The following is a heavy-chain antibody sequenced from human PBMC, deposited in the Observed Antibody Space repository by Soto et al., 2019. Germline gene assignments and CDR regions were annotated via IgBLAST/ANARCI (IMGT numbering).Heavy chain of an antibody. D-gene: IGHD3-16*01. Sequence: QVQLVESGGDVVKPGRSLRLSCAASGFTFSFYAVHWVRQAPGKGLEWVAVISYNGRNKHYVDSVKGRFTISRDNSQDTLYLQMDSLRPDDTAVYYCARQAKIGDRSQFYFDSWGQGTLVTVSS. CDR2: ISYNGRNK. CDR3: ARQAKIGDRSQFYFDS. J-gene: IGHJ4*02. V-gene: IGHV3-30*04. CDR1: GFTFSFYA.